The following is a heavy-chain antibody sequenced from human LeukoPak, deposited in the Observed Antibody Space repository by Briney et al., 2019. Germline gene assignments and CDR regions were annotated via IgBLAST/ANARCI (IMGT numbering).Heavy chain of an antibody. J-gene: IGHJ3*02. V-gene: IGHV1-69*05. CDR2: IIPIFGTA. D-gene: IGHD2-2*01. CDR3: ARWGSGPASNALDI. CDR1: GGTSSSYA. Sequence: SVKVSCKASGGTSSSYAISWVRQAPGQGLEWMGGIIPIFGTANYAQKLQGRVTMTTDTSTSTAYMELRSLRSDDTAVYYCARWGSGPASNALDIWGQGTMVTVSS.